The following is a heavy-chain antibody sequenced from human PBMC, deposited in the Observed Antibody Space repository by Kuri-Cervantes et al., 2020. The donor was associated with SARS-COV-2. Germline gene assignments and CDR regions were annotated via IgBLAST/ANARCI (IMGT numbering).Heavy chain of an antibody. V-gene: IGHV4-61*01. Sequence: SETLSLTCTVSGGSVSSGSYYWSWIRQPPGKGLEWIGYIYYSGSTNYNPSLKSRVTISVDTSKNQFSLKLSSVTAADTAVYYCARIVGGGDEGGYWGQGTLVTVSS. D-gene: IGHD5-12*01. J-gene: IGHJ4*02. CDR1: GGSVSSGSYY. CDR3: ARIVGGGDEGGY. CDR2: IYYSGST.